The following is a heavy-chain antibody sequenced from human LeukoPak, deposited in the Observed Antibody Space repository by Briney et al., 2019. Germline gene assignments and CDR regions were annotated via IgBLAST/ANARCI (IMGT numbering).Heavy chain of an antibody. CDR3: AKDKDIVAAIYYFDS. Sequence: GGSLRLSCAASGFTFNIYGMHWVRQAPGKGLEWVAIIWYDGSHKYYADSVKGRFTISRDNSKNTLYLQMNSLRVEDTAVYYCAKDKDIVAAIYYFDSWGQGTLVTVSS. V-gene: IGHV3-30*02. CDR1: GFTFNIYG. D-gene: IGHD5-12*01. J-gene: IGHJ4*02. CDR2: IWYDGSHK.